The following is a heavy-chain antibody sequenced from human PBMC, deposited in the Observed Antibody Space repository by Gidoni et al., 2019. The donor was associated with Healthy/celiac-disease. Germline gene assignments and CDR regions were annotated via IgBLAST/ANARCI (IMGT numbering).Heavy chain of an antibody. Sequence: QLQLQESGSGLVKPSQTLSLTCAVSGGAISSGGYSWSWIRQPPGKGLEWIGYIYHRGSTYDNPSLKSRVTISVDRSKNQFSLKLSSVTAADTAVYYCARYSNQAVGMDVGGQGTTVTVSS. V-gene: IGHV4-30-2*01. CDR1: GGAISSGGYS. D-gene: IGHD4-4*01. CDR3: ARYSNQAVGMDV. J-gene: IGHJ6*02. CDR2: IYHRGST.